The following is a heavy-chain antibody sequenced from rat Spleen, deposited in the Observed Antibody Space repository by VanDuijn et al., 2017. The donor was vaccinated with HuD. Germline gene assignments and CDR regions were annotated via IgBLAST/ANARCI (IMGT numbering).Heavy chain of an antibody. V-gene: IGHV5S23*01. CDR3: TREDWVVDA. CDR2: ITSSGTGA. D-gene: IGHD1-6*01. J-gene: IGHJ4*01. CDR1: GFTFSNYG. Sequence: EVQLVESGGGLVQPGRSLKLSCAASGFTFSNYGMAWVRQAPTKGLEWVASITSSGTGAYYVDSVKGRFTISRDNAKSTLYLQMISLRSEDTATYYCTREDWVVDAWGQGASVTVSS.